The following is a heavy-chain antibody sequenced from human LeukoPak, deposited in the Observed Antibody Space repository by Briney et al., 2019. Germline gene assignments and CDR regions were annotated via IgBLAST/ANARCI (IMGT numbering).Heavy chain of an antibody. D-gene: IGHD3-3*01. Sequence: GASVKVSCKASGYTFTCYYMHWVRQAPGQGLEWMGWINPNSGGTNYAQKFQGRVTMTRDTSISTAYMELSRLRSDDTAVYYWARGGITIFGVAYNWFDPWGQGTLVTVSS. CDR1: GYTFTCYY. J-gene: IGHJ5*02. V-gene: IGHV1-2*02. CDR2: INPNSGGT. CDR3: ARGGITIFGVAYNWFDP.